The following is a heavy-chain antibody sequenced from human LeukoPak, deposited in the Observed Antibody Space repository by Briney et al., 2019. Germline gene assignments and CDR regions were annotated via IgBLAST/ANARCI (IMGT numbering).Heavy chain of an antibody. CDR3: AREMTTVVNTGNYYYYYYYMDV. CDR2: IYSGGST. CDR1: GFTVSSNY. D-gene: IGHD4-23*01. J-gene: IGHJ6*03. V-gene: IGHV3-66*02. Sequence: GGSLRLSCAASGFTVSSNYMSWVRQAPGKGLEWVSVIYSGGSTYYADSVKGRFTISRDNSKNTLYLQMNSLRAEDTAVYYCAREMTTVVNTGNYYYYYYYMDVWGKGTTVTVSS.